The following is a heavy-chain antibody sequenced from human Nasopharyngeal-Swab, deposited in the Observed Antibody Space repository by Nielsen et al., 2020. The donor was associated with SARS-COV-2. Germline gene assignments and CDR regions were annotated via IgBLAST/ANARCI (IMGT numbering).Heavy chain of an antibody. D-gene: IGHD3-3*01. CDR1: GFTFSDYY. J-gene: IGHJ4*02. V-gene: IGHV4-59*01. CDR3: ARILTIFGVVASYYFDY. Sequence: ESLKISCAASGFTFSDYYMSWIRQPPGKGLEWIGYIYYSGSTNYNPSLKSRVTISVDTSKNQFSLKLSSVTAADTAVYYCARILTIFGVVASYYFDYWGQGTLVTVSS. CDR2: IYYSGST.